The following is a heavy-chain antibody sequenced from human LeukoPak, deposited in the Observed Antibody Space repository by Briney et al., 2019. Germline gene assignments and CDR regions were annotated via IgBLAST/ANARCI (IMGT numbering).Heavy chain of an antibody. Sequence: QTGGSLRLSCAASGFDFKNYGMHWVRQAPGKGLEGVAFIRYDGSPKYYADYVRGRFTISRDNSKNSLYLQMNSLRAEDTAVYCCASTRGVSYYYYGMDVWGQGTTVTVSS. CDR3: ASTRGVSYYYYGMDV. V-gene: IGHV3-30*02. CDR2: IRYDGSPK. J-gene: IGHJ6*02. CDR1: GFDFKNYG. D-gene: IGHD3-10*01.